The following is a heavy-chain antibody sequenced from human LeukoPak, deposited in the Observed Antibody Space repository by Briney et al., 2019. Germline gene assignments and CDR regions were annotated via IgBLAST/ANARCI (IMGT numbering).Heavy chain of an antibody. J-gene: IGHJ3*02. CDR2: IKPDGSEK. CDR1: GFTFSSFW. CDR3: ARVAIFGVGSDAFDI. V-gene: IGHV3-7*01. Sequence: GGSLRLSCAASGFTFSSFWMNWVRQAPGMGLEWVANIKPDGSEKYFVDSVKGRFTTSRDNAKNSVYLHMTSLRAEDTAVYYCARVAIFGVGSDAFDIWGQGTMVTVSS. D-gene: IGHD3-3*01.